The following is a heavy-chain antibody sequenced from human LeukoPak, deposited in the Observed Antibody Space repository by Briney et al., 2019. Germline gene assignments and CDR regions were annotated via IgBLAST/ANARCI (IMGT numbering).Heavy chain of an antibody. V-gene: IGHV4-39*01. CDR1: GGSISSSSYY. J-gene: IGHJ4*02. CDR3: ARHGTGYTRGFDY. Sequence: SETLSLTCTVSGGSISSSSYYWGWIRQPPGKGLEWIGSIYYSGSTYYNPSLKSRVTISVDTSKNQFSLKLSSVTAADTAVYYCARHGTGYTRGFDYWGQGPLVTVSS. CDR2: IYYSGST. D-gene: IGHD1-1*01.